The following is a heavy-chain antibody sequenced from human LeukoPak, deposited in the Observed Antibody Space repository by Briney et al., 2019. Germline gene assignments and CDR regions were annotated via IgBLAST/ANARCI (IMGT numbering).Heavy chain of an antibody. J-gene: IGHJ4*02. CDR2: IRQDGSEK. Sequence: GGSLRLSCAASGFTFSSYWMSWVRQAPGKGLEWVANIRQDGSEKYYVDSVKGRFTISRDNAKNSLYLQMNSLRAEDTAVYYCARYGSGIPYYFDYWGQGTLVTVSS. D-gene: IGHD3-10*01. V-gene: IGHV3-7*01. CDR3: ARYGSGIPYYFDY. CDR1: GFTFSSYW.